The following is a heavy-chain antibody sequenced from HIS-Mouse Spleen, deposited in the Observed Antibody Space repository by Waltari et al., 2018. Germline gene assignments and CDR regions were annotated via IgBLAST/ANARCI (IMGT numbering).Heavy chain of an antibody. CDR1: GFTFSSYS. Sequence: GGGLVKPGGSLRLSCASSGFTFSSYSMNWVRQAPGKGLEWVSSISSSSSYIYYADSVKGRFTISRDNAKNSLYLQMNSLRAEDTAVYYCARATKLGMGAFDIWGQGTMVTVSS. D-gene: IGHD7-27*01. CDR2: ISSSSSYI. V-gene: IGHV3-21*01. CDR3: ARATKLGMGAFDI. J-gene: IGHJ3*02.